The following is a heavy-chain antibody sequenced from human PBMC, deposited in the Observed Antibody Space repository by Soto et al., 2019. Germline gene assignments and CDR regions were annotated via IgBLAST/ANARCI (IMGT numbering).Heavy chain of an antibody. Sequence: LSLTCIFSVGSISSYYWSWIRQPAGKGLEWIGRIYHSGSTNYNPSLKSRVTISVDTSKNQFSLKLSSVTAADTAVYYCARKRGTTVTTRNWFDPWGQGTLVTVSS. CDR1: VGSISSYY. J-gene: IGHJ5*02. V-gene: IGHV4-4*07. D-gene: IGHD4-17*01. CDR2: IYHSGST. CDR3: ARKRGTTVTTRNWFDP.